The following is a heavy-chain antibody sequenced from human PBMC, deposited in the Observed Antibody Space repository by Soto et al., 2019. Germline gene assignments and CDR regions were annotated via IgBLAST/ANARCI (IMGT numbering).Heavy chain of an antibody. CDR2: IFHSGNT. CDR3: ARRTWGMDV. V-gene: IGHV4-4*02. D-gene: IGHD2-8*01. Sequence: QVQLQESGPGLVKPSGTLSLTCAVSSGSIGITNWWSWVRQTPGKGLEWIGEIFHSGNTYYNPSLASRVTISVDTSKNQFSLNLRSVTAADTAVYYCARRTWGMDVWGQGTTVTVSS. J-gene: IGHJ6*02. CDR1: SGSIGITNW.